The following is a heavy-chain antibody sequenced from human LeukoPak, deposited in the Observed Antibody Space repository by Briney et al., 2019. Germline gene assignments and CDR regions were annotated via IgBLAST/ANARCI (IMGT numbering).Heavy chain of an antibody. J-gene: IGHJ3*02. CDR2: ISYDGSNK. CDR3: ARGRYYGSGSYYTRRLSDDAFDI. CDR1: GFTFSSYA. Sequence: PGGSLRLSCAASGFTFSSYAMHWVRQAPGKGLEWVAGISYDGSNKYYADSVKGRFTISRDNSKNTLYLQMNSLRAEDTAVYYCARGRYYGSGSYYTRRLSDDAFDIWGQGTMVTVSS. V-gene: IGHV3-30-3*01. D-gene: IGHD3-10*01.